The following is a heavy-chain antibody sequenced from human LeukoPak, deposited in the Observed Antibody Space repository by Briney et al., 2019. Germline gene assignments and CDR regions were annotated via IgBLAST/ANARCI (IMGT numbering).Heavy chain of an antibody. CDR1: GFTFSSYA. Sequence: HPGGSLRLSCAASGFTFSSYAMHWVRRAPGKGLEWVAVISYDGSNKYYADSVKGRFTISRDNSKNTLYLQMNSLRAEDTAVYYCARDRDYWGQGTLVTVSS. V-gene: IGHV3-30*04. J-gene: IGHJ4*02. CDR2: ISYDGSNK. CDR3: ARDRDY.